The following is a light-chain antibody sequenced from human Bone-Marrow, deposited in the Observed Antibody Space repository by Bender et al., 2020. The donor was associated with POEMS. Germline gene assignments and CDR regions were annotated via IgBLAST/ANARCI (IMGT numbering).Light chain of an antibody. J-gene: IGLJ2*01. V-gene: IGLV1-44*01. Sequence: QSVVTQPPSASGTPGQRVTISCSGSSSNIGGNIVNWYRQLPGAAPKLLIYNSDQRPSGVPDRFSGSMSGTSASLAISGLQAEDEADYFCCSYTDNLDLVFGGGTTLTVL. CDR3: CSYTDNLDLV. CDR2: NSD. CDR1: SSNIGGNI.